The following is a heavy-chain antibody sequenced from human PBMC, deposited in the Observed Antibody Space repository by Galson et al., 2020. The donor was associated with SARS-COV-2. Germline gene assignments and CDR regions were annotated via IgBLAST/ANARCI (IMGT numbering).Heavy chain of an antibody. CDR3: TKMIGADGGDWHFDL. CDR2: ISWNSGRR. CDR1: GITFDDFA. J-gene: IGHJ2*01. Sequence: SLRLPCAAPGITFDDFAMHWVRQAPGKGLEWVSGISWNSGRRSHADSVRGRFTISRDNAKNSLYLEMNSLRPEDTALYYCTKMIGADGGDWHFDLWGRGTRVTVSS. V-gene: IGHV3-9*01. D-gene: IGHD6-13*01.